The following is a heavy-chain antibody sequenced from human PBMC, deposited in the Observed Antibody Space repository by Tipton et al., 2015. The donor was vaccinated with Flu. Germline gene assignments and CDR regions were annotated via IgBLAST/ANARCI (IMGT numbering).Heavy chain of an antibody. CDR1: GYTFTGYY. J-gene: IGHJ5*02. Sequence: QLVQSGAEVKKPGASVKVSCKASGYTFTGYYMHWVRQAPGQGLEWMGWINPNSGGTNYAQKFQGRVTMTRDTSISTAYMELSRLGSDDTAVYYCARDRDMIAFGGVIAHNWFDPRGQGTLVNVSS. CDR2: INPNSGGT. V-gene: IGHV1-2*02. CDR3: ARDRDMIAFGGVIAHNWFDP. D-gene: IGHD3-16*02.